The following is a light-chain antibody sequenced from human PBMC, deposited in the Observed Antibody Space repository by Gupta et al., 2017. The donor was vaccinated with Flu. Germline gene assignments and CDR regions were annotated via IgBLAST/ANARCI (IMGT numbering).Light chain of an antibody. CDR1: QTVSSGS. J-gene: IGKJ3*01. CDR2: DIS. V-gene: IGKV3-20*01. Sequence: LSPGDSATLACRASQTVSSGSLAWYQQNSSQAPRHLIYDISRRAAGIPDRFSGSRSGTDFSRTISRLEPEDFAVYCCQRWRTFGPGTIVEVK. CDR3: QRWRT.